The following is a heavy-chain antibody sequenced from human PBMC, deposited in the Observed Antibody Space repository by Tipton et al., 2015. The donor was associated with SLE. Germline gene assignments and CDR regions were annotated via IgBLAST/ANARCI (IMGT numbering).Heavy chain of an antibody. D-gene: IGHD3-10*01. Sequence: SLRLSCAASGLAFTIYDIHWVRQAPGKGLEWVALISYDGSYKYYADSVKGRFTISRDNSKNTLYLQMNSLRAEDTAVYYCATETSSGAFDIWGQGTMVTVSS. CDR3: ATETSSGAFDI. CDR2: ISYDGSYK. J-gene: IGHJ3*02. CDR1: GLAFTIYD. V-gene: IGHV3-30*03.